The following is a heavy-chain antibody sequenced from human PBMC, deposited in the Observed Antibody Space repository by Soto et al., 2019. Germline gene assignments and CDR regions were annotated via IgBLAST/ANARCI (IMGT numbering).Heavy chain of an antibody. CDR3: ARDAPGEAPY. CDR2: INYRGTT. D-gene: IGHD2-2*01. CDR1: GGSITNGDYY. V-gene: IGHV4-31*03. J-gene: IGHJ4*02. Sequence: QVQLQESGPGLVRPSQTLSLTCTVSGGSITNGDYYWNWIRQHPGKGLEWIGYINYRGTTFYNPSLKSRVFISVETSKNQFSLTLSSVTAADTAVYFCARDAPGEAPYWGQGTLVTVSS.